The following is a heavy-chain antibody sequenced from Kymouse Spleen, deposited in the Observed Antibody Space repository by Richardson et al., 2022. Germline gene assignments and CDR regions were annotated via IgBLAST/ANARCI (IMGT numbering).Heavy chain of an antibody. CDR2: ISWNSGSI. V-gene: IGHV3-9*01. J-gene: IGHJ4*02. CDR3: AKDIGITMVRGVMAT. Sequence: EVQLVESGGGLVQPGRSLRLSCAASGFTFDDYAMHWVRQAPGKGLEWVSGISWNSGSIGYADSVKGRFTISRDNAKNSLYLQMNSLRAEDTALYYCAKDIGITMVRGVMATGAREPWSPSPQ. D-gene: IGHD3-10*01. CDR1: GFTFDDYA.